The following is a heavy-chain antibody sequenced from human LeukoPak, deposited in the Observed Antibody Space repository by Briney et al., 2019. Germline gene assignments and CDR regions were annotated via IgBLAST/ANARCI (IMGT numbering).Heavy chain of an antibody. CDR2: IKEDGSAQ. J-gene: IGHJ5*02. CDR1: GFTFRNNL. CDR3: AREAGDSSGWDT. Sequence: PGGSLRPSCAASGFTFRNNLMTWVRQAPGKGLEWVAHIKEDGSAQNYIDSVKGRFTISRDNAKNSLFLQMNSVRAEDTAVYYCAREAGDSSGWDTWGQGTLVTVSS. V-gene: IGHV3-7*01. D-gene: IGHD6-19*01.